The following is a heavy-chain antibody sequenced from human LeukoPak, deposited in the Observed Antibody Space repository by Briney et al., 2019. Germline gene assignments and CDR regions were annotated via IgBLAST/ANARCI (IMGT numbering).Heavy chain of an antibody. D-gene: IGHD3-10*01. CDR2: IYSDGSRT. V-gene: IGHV3-64*04. Sequence: GGSLRLSCAASGFTFSSFAMHWVRQAPGKGLEYLSAIYSDGSRTYYADSVKGRFTISRDNAKSSLYLQMNSLRAEDTAVYYCASLMARGVIWIDSWGQGTLVTVSS. J-gene: IGHJ4*02. CDR3: ASLMARGVIWIDS. CDR1: GFTFSSFA.